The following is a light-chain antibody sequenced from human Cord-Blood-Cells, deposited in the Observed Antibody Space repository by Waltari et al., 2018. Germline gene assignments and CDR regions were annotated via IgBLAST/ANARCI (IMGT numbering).Light chain of an antibody. CDR1: QSDLYSSNNKNY. V-gene: IGKV4-1*01. CDR3: QQYYSTPWT. J-gene: IGKJ1*01. CDR2: WAS. Sequence: DIVMTPSPDSLAVSLGERATINCKSSQSDLYSSNNKNYLAWYQQKPGQPPKLLIYWASTRESGVPDRFSGSGSGTDFTITISSLQAEDVAVYYCQQYYSTPWTFGQGTKVEIK.